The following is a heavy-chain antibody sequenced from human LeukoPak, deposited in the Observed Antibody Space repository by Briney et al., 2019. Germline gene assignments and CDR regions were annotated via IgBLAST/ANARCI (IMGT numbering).Heavy chain of an antibody. CDR1: GYTFTSYD. Sequence: ASVKVSCKASGYTFTSYDINWVRQATGQGLEWMGWMNPNSGNTGYAQKFQGRVTMTRNTSISTAYMELSSLRSKDTAVYYCARDASSSSSVTHYYYYMDVWGKGTTVTVSS. J-gene: IGHJ6*03. V-gene: IGHV1-8*01. CDR2: MNPNSGNT. D-gene: IGHD6-6*01. CDR3: ARDASSSSSVTHYYYYMDV.